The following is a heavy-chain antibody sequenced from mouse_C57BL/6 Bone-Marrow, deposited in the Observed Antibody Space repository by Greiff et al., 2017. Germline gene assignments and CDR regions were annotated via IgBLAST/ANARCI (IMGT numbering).Heavy chain of an antibody. CDR2: IYPRSGNT. Sequence: QVQLQQSGAELARPGASVKLSCKASGYTFTSYGISWVKQRTGQGLEWIGEIYPRSGNTYYNDKFKGKATLTADKSSSTAYMELRSLTSEDSAVYFCARGDLAWFAYWGQGTLVTVSA. CDR3: ARGDLAWFAY. V-gene: IGHV1-81*01. CDR1: GYTFTSYG. J-gene: IGHJ3*01.